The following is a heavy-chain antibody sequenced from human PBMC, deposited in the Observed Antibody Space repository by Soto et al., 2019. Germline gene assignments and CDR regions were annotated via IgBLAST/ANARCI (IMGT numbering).Heavy chain of an antibody. V-gene: IGHV1-18*01. CDR3: ARDHYAGITIFGDYDP. D-gene: IGHD3-3*01. CDR1: GYTFTSYG. J-gene: IGHJ5*02. CDR2: ISAYNGNT. Sequence: GASVKVSCKASGYTFTSYGISWVRQAPGQGLEWMGWISAYNGNTNYAQKLQGRVTMTTDTSTSTAYMELRSLRSDDTAVYYCARDHYAGITIFGDYDPWGQGTLVTVSS.